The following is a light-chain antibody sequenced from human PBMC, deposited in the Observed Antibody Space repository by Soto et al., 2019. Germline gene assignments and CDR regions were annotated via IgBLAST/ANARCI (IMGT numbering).Light chain of an antibody. CDR2: DVS. CDR3: CSYAGSYTSS. J-gene: IGLJ2*01. Sequence: QSALTQPRSVSGSPGQSVIISCTGTSSDVGGYNSVSWYQQHPGKAPKLMIYDVSKRPSGVPDRFSGSKSGNTASLTISGLQAEDEADYYCCSYAGSYTSSFGGGTKLTVL. V-gene: IGLV2-11*01. CDR1: SSDVGGYNS.